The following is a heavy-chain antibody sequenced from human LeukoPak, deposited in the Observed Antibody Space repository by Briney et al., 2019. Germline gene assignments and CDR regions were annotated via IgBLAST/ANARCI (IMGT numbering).Heavy chain of an antibody. Sequence: GGSLRLSCAASGFTFSSYAMSWVRQAPGKRLEWVSSISGSGGGSYYADSVKGRFTISRDNSKNTLFLQMNSLRAEDTAVYYCAKLGGSGTYWPFDYWGQGTLVTVSS. CDR1: GFTFSSYA. D-gene: IGHD3-10*01. J-gene: IGHJ4*02. CDR3: AKLGGSGTYWPFDY. CDR2: ISGSGGGS. V-gene: IGHV3-23*01.